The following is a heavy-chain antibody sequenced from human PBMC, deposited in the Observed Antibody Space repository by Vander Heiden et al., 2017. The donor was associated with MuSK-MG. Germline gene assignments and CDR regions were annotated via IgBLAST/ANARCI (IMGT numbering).Heavy chain of an antibody. CDR3: ARGPGSYYDFWSGYSGYYYYMDV. J-gene: IGHJ6*03. V-gene: IGHV1-8*01. CDR2: MNPNSGNT. CDR1: GYTFTSYD. D-gene: IGHD3-3*01. Sequence: QVQLVQSGAELTKPGASVKVSCKASGYTFTSYDINWVRQATGQGLEWMGWMNPNSGNTGYAQKFQGSVNMTRNTSISTAYMELSSLRSEDTAVYYCARGPGSYYDFWSGYSGYYYYMDVWGKGTTVTVSS.